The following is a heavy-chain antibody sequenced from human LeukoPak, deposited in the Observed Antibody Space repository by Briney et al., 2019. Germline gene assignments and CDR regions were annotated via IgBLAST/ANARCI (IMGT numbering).Heavy chain of an antibody. J-gene: IGHJ6*03. CDR2: IYHSGST. D-gene: IGHD3-10*01. V-gene: IGHV4-38-2*02. Sequence: SETLSLTCTVSGYSISSGYYWGWIRQPPGKGLEWIGSIYHSGSTYYNPSLKSRVTMSVDTSKNQFSLKLSSVTAADTAVYYCARAVGSGSFQAYYYYMDVWGKGTTVTISS. CDR1: GYSISSGYY. CDR3: ARAVGSGSFQAYYYYMDV.